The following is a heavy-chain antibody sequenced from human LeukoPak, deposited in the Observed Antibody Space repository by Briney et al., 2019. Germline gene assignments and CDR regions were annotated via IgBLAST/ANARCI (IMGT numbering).Heavy chain of an antibody. CDR3: ARDEALSGEGLDY. Sequence: KPSENLSPTCPVSGGSVSSGSYYWGWIRLPPGKGLEWVGYIYYSGTTNYNPSLKSRVTISVDTSKNQFSLKLSSVTAADTAVYYCARDEALSGEGLDYWGQGTLVTVSS. J-gene: IGHJ4*02. V-gene: IGHV4-61*01. D-gene: IGHD3-10*01. CDR1: GGSVSSGSYY. CDR2: IYYSGTT.